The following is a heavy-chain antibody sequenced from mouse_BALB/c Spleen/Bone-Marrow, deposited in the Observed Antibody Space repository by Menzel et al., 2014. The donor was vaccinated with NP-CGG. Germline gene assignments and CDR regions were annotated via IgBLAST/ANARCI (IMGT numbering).Heavy chain of an antibody. CDR1: GYTFTSYW. CDR2: INPSTGYT. D-gene: IGHD2-10*01. Sequence: QVKLQQSGAELAKPGASVKMSCKASGYTFTSYWMHWVKQRPGQGLEWIGYINPSTGYTEYNQKFKDKATLTADKSSSTAYMQLSSLTSEDSAVYYCASAYYCNYVWGAGTSVPVSS. V-gene: IGHV1-7*01. CDR3: ASAYYCNYV. J-gene: IGHJ1*01.